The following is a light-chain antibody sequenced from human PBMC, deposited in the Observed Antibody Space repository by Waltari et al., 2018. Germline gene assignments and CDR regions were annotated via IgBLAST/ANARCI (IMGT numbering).Light chain of an antibody. J-gene: IGKJ2*01. CDR1: QSISSN. CDR2: GVS. CDR3: QQYNNWPPEMYT. Sequence: EPMVPQSPDTQSASRWVTAILHCRASQSISSNLAWYQQKPGQAPRLLIFGVSTRATGIPARFSGSGSGTEFTLTISSLESEDFGIYYCQQYNNWPPEMYTFGQGTKLEI. V-gene: IGKV3D-15*01.